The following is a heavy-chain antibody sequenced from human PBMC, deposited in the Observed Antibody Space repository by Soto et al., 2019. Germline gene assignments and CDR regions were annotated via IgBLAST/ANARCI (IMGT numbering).Heavy chain of an antibody. Sequence: SETLSLTCTVSGKSVSTFYWSWIRQPPGKGLEWIGHAYYSGSTNYDPSLKSRVTISVDMSKNQVSLKLTSVTAADTAVYYCARGTDYTQIASYHYGMDVWGQGTSVTVSS. CDR2: AYYSGST. CDR1: GKSVSTFY. J-gene: IGHJ6*02. D-gene: IGHD4-4*01. CDR3: ARGTDYTQIASYHYGMDV. V-gene: IGHV4-59*02.